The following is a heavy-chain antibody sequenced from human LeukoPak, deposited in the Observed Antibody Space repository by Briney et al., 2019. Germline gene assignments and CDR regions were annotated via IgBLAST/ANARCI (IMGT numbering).Heavy chain of an antibody. CDR3: AKRPSDYGDYVTYFDY. V-gene: IGHV3-30*18. J-gene: IGHJ4*02. CDR1: GFSFISHG. D-gene: IGHD4-17*01. CDR2: ISDDGRNK. Sequence: QAGGSLRLSCAASGFSFISHGMHWVRQAPGKGLEWVGVISDDGRNKKYADSVKGRFTISRDNSKDTLYLQMNSLRDEDTAVYYCAKRPSDYGDYVTYFDYWGQGTLVTVSS.